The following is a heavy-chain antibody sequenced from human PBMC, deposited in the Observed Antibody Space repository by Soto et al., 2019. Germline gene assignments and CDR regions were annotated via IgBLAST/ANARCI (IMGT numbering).Heavy chain of an antibody. Sequence: GGSLRLSCAASGFTFSSYGMHWVRQAPGKGLEWVAVIWYDGSNKYYADSVKGRFTISRDNSKNTLYLQMNSLRAEDTAVYYCARVSTLRGGTEDAFDIWGQGTMVTVSS. CDR3: ARVSTLRGGTEDAFDI. CDR1: GFTFSSYG. J-gene: IGHJ3*02. CDR2: IWYDGSNK. V-gene: IGHV3-33*01. D-gene: IGHD2-15*01.